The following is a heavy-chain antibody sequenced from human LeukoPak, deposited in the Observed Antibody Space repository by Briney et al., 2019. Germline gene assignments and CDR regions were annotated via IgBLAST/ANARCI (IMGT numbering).Heavy chain of an antibody. J-gene: IGHJ4*02. CDR1: GFTFDDYG. Sequence: GGSLRLSCAASGFTFDDYGMSWVRQAPGKGLVWVSRINSDGSSTSYADSVKGRFTISRDNAKDSLFLQMNSLRAEDTAVYYCARDPGRSGWDYWGQGALVTVSS. D-gene: IGHD6-19*01. V-gene: IGHV3-20*04. CDR3: ARDPGRSGWDY. CDR2: INSDGSST.